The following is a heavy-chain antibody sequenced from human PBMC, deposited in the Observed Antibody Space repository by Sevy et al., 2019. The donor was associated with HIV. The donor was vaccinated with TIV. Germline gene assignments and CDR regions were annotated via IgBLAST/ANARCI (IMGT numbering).Heavy chain of an antibody. Sequence: SETLSLTCTVSGGSISSGDYYWSWIRQPPGKGLEWIGYIYYSGSTYYNPSLKSRVTISVDTSKNQFSLKLSSVTAADTAVYYCARDHYYYDSSGYYSNWFDPWGQGTLVTDSS. CDR3: ARDHYYYDSSGYYSNWFDP. CDR2: IYYSGST. J-gene: IGHJ5*02. V-gene: IGHV4-30-4*01. CDR1: GGSISSGDYY. D-gene: IGHD3-22*01.